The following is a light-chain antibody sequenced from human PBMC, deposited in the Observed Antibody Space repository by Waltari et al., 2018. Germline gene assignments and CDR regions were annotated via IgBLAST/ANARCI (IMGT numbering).Light chain of an antibody. CDR3: EQSYSTPVT. CDR1: QSISNY. J-gene: IGKJ4*01. V-gene: IGKV1-39*01. CDR2: AAS. Sequence: DIQMTPSPSSLSASVGDRVPITCRASQSISNYLNWYQQKPGKAPKLLIYAASSLQSGVPSRFSGSRSGSDYTLTISSLQPEDFATYFSEQSYSTPVTFGGGTKVEIK.